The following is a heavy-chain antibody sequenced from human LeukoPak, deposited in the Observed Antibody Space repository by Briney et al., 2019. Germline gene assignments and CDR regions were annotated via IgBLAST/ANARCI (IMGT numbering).Heavy chain of an antibody. CDR1: GFTFNSYA. J-gene: IGHJ4*02. D-gene: IGHD3-10*02. CDR2: ISYDGSNK. CDR3: ARDYYVAVREGIPDY. V-gene: IGHV3-30-3*01. Sequence: PGRSLRLSCAASGFTFNSYAMHWVRQAPGKGLEWVAVISYDGSNKYYADSVKGRFTISRDNSKNTLYLQMNSLRAEDTAVYYCARDYYVAVREGIPDYWGQGTLVTVSS.